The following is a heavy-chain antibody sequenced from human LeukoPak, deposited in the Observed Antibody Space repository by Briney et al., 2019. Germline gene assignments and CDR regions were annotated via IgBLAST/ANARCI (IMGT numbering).Heavy chain of an antibody. V-gene: IGHV1-2*06. J-gene: IGHJ4*02. D-gene: IGHD1-26*01. CDR2: INPNSGGT. CDR3: ARGAWGELEGDY. Sequence: GASVKVSCKASGYTFTGYYMHWVRQAPGQGLEWMGRINPNSGGTNYAQKFQGRVTMTRNTSISTAYMELSSLRSEDTAVYYCARGAWGELEGDYWGQGTLVTVSS. CDR1: GYTFTGYY.